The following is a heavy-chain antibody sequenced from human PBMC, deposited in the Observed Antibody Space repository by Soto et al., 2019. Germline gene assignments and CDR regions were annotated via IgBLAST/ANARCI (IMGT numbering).Heavy chain of an antibody. CDR3: VKDESINWYSGHFRH. J-gene: IGHJ1*01. Sequence: EGQLVESGGGLAQPGRSLRLSCAASGFTFDHYAMHWVRQAPGKGLEWVSGISGNSVGGVYADPVKDRFAISRDNAKNSLHLQMNSLRAEDTAFYYCVKDESINWYSGHFRHWGQGTLVTVSS. D-gene: IGHD6-13*01. V-gene: IGHV3-9*01. CDR2: ISGNSVGG. CDR1: GFTFDHYA.